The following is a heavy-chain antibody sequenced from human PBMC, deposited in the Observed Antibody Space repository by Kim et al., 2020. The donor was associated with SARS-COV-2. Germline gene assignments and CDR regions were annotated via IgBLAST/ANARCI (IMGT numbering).Heavy chain of an antibody. CDR3: TAGVSDPVARDY. V-gene: IGHV3-15*01. CDR2: IKSKTDGGTT. J-gene: IGHJ4*02. Sequence: GGSLRLSCAASGFTFSNAWMSWVRQAPGKGLEWVGRIKSKTDGGTTDYAAPVKGSFTISRDDSQNTLYLQMNSLKTEDTAVYYCTAGVSDPVARDYWGQGTLVRVSS. D-gene: IGHD3-10*01. CDR1: GFTFSNAW.